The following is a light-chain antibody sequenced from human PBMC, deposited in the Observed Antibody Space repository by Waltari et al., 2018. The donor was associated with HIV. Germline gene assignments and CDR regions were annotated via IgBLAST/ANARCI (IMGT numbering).Light chain of an antibody. CDR3: CSYAGSSTYV. J-gene: IGLJ1*01. CDR1: RSDVGSYNL. V-gene: IGLV2-23*02. CDR2: EVS. Sequence: QSALTQPSSVSGSPGQSITIPCPGTRSDVGSYNLVSWYQQHPGKAPKLMIYEVSKRPSGVSNRFSGSKSGNTASLTISGLQAEDEADYYCCSYAGSSTYVFGTGTKVTVL.